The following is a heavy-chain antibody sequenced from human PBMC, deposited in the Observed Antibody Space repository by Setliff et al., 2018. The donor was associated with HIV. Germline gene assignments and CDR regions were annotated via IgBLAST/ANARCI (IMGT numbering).Heavy chain of an antibody. Sequence: PSETLSLTCSVSGGSISSGSYHWTWIRQPAGKGPEWIGHIYTNGYTNYNPSLKSRVTISVDTSKNQFSLRLTSVTAADTAVYYCARAPPGIQNDAFDVWGQGTMVTVSS. CDR3: ARAPPGIQNDAFDV. CDR2: IYTNGYT. J-gene: IGHJ3*01. V-gene: IGHV4-61*09. CDR1: GGSISSGSYH.